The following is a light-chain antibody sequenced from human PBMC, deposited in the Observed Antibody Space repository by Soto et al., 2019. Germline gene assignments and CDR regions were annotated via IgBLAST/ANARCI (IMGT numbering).Light chain of an antibody. CDR2: KAS. V-gene: IGKV1-5*03. Sequence: DIQMTQSPSTLSASVGARVTITCRASQSISNWLAWYQQKPGKAPKLLIYKASSLEGGVPSRFSGSGSGTEFTLTISSLQPDDFATYYCQQYNSYSRTFGQGTKVEIK. CDR1: QSISNW. J-gene: IGKJ1*01. CDR3: QQYNSYSRT.